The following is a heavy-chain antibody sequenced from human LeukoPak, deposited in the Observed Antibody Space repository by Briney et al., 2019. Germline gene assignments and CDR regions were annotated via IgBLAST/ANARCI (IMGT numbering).Heavy chain of an antibody. CDR1: GGSFTSSGYY. D-gene: IGHD3-22*01. V-gene: IGHV4-39*07. Sequence: TSETLSLTCSVSGGSFTSSGYYWGWLRQPPGKRLEWLGSIYYNGNIHDNPSLKSRVTLSVDTSKNEFSLKLRSVTAADTAMYYCTRDSDDSAGISENWGQGILVTVSS. CDR3: TRDSDDSAGISEN. J-gene: IGHJ4*02. CDR2: IYYNGNI.